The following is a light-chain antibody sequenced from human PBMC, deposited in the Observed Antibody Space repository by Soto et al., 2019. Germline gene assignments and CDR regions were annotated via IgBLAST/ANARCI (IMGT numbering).Light chain of an antibody. CDR1: QSVSFW. CDR3: QQYQTFWT. V-gene: IGKV1-5*03. CDR2: KAS. Sequence: RCTLSTSVGNRVTITCRASQSVSFWLAWYQQKPGKAPKLLIYKASTLESGVPSRFSGGGFGTEFTLTISSLQPDEYATYYCQQYQTFWTFGQGTKVDI. J-gene: IGKJ1*01.